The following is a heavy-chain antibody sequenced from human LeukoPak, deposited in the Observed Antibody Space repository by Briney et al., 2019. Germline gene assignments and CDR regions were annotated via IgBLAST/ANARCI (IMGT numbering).Heavy chain of an antibody. CDR3: ARGLDIPDAFDI. D-gene: IGHD2-2*03. V-gene: IGHV1-3*01. CDR1: GYTFTSYA. J-gene: IGHJ3*02. Sequence: ASVKVSCKASGYTFTSYAMHWVRQAPGQRLEWMGWINAGNGNTKYSQKFQGRVTITRDTSASTAYLELSSLRSKDTAVYYCARGLDIPDAFDIWGQGTMVTVSS. CDR2: INAGNGNT.